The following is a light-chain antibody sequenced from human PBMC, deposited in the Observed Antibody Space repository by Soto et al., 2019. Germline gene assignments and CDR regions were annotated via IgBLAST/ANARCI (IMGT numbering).Light chain of an antibody. CDR1: QSITTY. CDR3: QQSYSTPWT. V-gene: IGKV1-39*01. CDR2: AAS. J-gene: IGKJ1*01. Sequence: QMTQSPSSLSASVGDRVTITCRASQSITTYLNWYQQRPGKAPEVLIYAASRLQGGVPSRFSGSGSGTDFTLTINSLQPEDYEAYYCQQSYSTPWTFGQGTKVEIK.